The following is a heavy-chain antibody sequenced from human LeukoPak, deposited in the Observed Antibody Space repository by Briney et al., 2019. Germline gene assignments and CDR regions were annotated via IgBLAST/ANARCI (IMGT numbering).Heavy chain of an antibody. V-gene: IGHV7-4-1*02. CDR2: INTNTGNP. CDR1: GYTFTSYA. CDR3: ARAARGAENPSKSMVRGVIAWFDP. J-gene: IGHJ5*02. Sequence: ASVKVSCKASGYTFTSYAMNWVRQAPGQGLEWMGWINTNTGNPTYAQGFTGRFVFSLDTSVSTAYLQISSLKAEDTAVYYCARAARGAENPSKSMVRGVIAWFDPWGQGTLVTVSS. D-gene: IGHD3-10*01.